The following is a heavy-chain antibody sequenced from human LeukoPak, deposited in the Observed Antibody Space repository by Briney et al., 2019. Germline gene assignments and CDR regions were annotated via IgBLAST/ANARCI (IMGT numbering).Heavy chain of an antibody. CDR1: GFTFSSYG. Sequence: GRSLRLSCAAAGFTFSSYGMHWVRQAPGKGLEWVAVISYDGSNKYYADSVKGRFTISRDNSKNTLYLQMNSLRAEDTAVYYCAKVSRYGDDGEYFQHWGQGTLVTVSS. CDR3: AKVSRYGDDGEYFQH. J-gene: IGHJ1*01. D-gene: IGHD4-17*01. V-gene: IGHV3-30*18. CDR2: ISYDGSNK.